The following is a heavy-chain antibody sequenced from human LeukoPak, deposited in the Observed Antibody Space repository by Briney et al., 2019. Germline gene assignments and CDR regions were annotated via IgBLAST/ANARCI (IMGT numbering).Heavy chain of an antibody. CDR3: ARRKIGYCSGGSCFHGGFDY. Sequence: SQTLSLTCTVSGGSISSGDYYWSWLRQPPGKGLEWIGYIYYSGSTYYNPSLKSRVTISVDTSKNQFSLKLSSVTAADTAVYYCARRKIGYCSGGSCFHGGFDYWGQGTLVTVSS. J-gene: IGHJ4*02. V-gene: IGHV4-30-4*01. CDR1: GGSISSGDYY. CDR2: IYYSGST. D-gene: IGHD2-15*01.